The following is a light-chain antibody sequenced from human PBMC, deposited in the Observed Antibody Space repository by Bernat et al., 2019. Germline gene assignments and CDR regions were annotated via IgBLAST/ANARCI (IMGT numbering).Light chain of an antibody. CDR1: SSDIGSYNR. V-gene: IGLV2-18*02. Sequence: QSALTQPPSVSGSPGQSVTISCTGTSSDIGSYNRVSWYQQPPGTAPTLMIYEVSNRPSGVPDRFSGSKSGNTASLTISGLQAEDEADYYCSSYTSSTTYVFGTGTKVTVL. CDR2: EVS. J-gene: IGLJ1*01. CDR3: SSYTSSTTYV.